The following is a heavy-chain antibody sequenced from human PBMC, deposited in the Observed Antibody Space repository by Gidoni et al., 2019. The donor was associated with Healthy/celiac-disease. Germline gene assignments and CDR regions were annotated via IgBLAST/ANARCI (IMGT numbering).Heavy chain of an antibody. V-gene: IGHV5-51*01. CDR1: GYSFTSYW. Sequence: EVQLVQSGAEVKKPGESLKISCKGSGYSFTSYWIGWVRQMPGKGLEWMGIIYPGDSDTRYSPSFQGQATISADKSISTAYLQWSSLKASDTAMYYCARGVVVAATTTVWFDPWGQGTLVTVSS. D-gene: IGHD2-15*01. CDR3: ARGVVVAATTTVWFDP. CDR2: IYPGDSDT. J-gene: IGHJ5*02.